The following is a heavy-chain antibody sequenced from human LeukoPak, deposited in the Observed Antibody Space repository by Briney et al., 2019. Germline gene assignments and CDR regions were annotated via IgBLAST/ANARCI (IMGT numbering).Heavy chain of an antibody. Sequence: PGRSLRLSCAASGFTFSTYAFHWVRQAPGKGLEWVAVISSDGRNQIYRDSVKGRFTISGDNFQNTLFLQMNNLRTEDTAVYYCARDPMADLDYWGQGTLVTVSS. V-gene: IGHV3-30*04. J-gene: IGHJ4*02. CDR3: ARDPMADLDY. D-gene: IGHD2-8*01. CDR2: ISSDGRNQ. CDR1: GFTFSTYA.